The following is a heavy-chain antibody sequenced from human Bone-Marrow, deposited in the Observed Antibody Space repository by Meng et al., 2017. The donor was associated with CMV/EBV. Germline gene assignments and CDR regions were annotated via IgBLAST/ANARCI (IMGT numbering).Heavy chain of an antibody. D-gene: IGHD1-14*01. CDR1: GFTLTASA. J-gene: IGHJ4*02. CDR2: IKPRRNGYAT. CDR3: TRQGPHPEDDFDY. V-gene: IGHV3-73*01. Sequence: SGFTLTASAVHWVRQASGRGLEWVGLIKPRRNGYATMYAASVKFRFTVSRDDSKNTASLQMDSLKIEDTAVYYCTRQGPHPEDDFDYWGQGALVTVSS.